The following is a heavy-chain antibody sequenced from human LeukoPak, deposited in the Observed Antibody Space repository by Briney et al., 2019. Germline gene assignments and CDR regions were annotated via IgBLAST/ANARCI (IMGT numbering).Heavy chain of an antibody. CDR3: ATDSGNWNGASTQPYYYYYYYMDV. CDR2: FDPEDGET. J-gene: IGHJ6*03. V-gene: IGHV1-24*01. Sequence: ASVKVPCKVSGYTLTELSMHWVRQAPGKGLEWMGGFDPEDGETIYAQKFQGRVTMTEDTSTDTAYMELSSLRSEDTAVYYCATDSGNWNGASTQPYYYYYYYMDVWGKGTTVTVSS. D-gene: IGHD1-1*01. CDR1: GYTLTELS.